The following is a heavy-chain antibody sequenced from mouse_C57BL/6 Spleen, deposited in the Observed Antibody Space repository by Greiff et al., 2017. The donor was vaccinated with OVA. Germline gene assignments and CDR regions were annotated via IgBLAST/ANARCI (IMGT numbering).Heavy chain of an antibody. CDR3: ARSRGSTWDDWYFDV. J-gene: IGHJ1*03. V-gene: IGHV1-69*01. CDR1: GYTFTSYW. D-gene: IGHD4-1*01. Sequence: QVQLQQPGAELVMPGASVKLSCKASGYTFTSYWMHWVKQRPGQGLEWIGEIDPSDSYTNYNQKFKGKSTLTVDKSSSTAYMQLSSLTSEDSAVYYGARSRGSTWDDWYFDVWGTGTTVTVSS. CDR2: IDPSDSYT.